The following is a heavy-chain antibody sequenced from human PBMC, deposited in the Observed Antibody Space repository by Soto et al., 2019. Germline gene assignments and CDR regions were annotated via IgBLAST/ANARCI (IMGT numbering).Heavy chain of an antibody. CDR2: ISGSGDST. D-gene: IGHD4-17*01. CDR3: AKRSHYGETLSYFDY. J-gene: IGHJ4*02. V-gene: IGHV3-23*01. Sequence: EVQLLESGGGLVQPGGSLRLSCAASGFTFSSYAMSWVRQAPGKGLEWVSAISGSGDSTYYADSVKGRFTISRDNSKNTLYLQMNSLRAEDTAVYYCAKRSHYGETLSYFDYWGQGTLVTVSS. CDR1: GFTFSSYA.